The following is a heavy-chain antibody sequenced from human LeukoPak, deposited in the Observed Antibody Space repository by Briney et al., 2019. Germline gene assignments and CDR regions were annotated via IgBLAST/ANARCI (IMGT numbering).Heavy chain of an antibody. CDR2: IYYSGST. CDR3: ASRLLNNWNDSFRIFDY. V-gene: IGHV4-59*12. CDR1: GGSISSYY. D-gene: IGHD1-1*01. J-gene: IGHJ4*02. Sequence: PSETLSLTCTVSGGSISSYYWSWIRQPPGKGLEWIGYIYYSGSTNYNPSLKSRVTISVDTSKNQFSLKLSSVTAADTAVYYCASRLLNNWNDSFRIFDYWGQGTLVTVSS.